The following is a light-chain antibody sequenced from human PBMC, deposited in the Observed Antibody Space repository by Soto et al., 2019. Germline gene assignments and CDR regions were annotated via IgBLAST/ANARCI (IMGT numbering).Light chain of an antibody. V-gene: IGKV1-9*01. CDR1: QGISSY. CDR2: AAS. Sequence: IQLTQSPSSLSASVGDRVTITCRASQGISSYLAWYQQKPGKAPKLLIYAASTFQSGVPSRFSGSGSGTDFTFTISSLQPEDFATYYCQQLNSYPRNTFGQGTRLEIK. J-gene: IGKJ5*01. CDR3: QQLNSYPRNT.